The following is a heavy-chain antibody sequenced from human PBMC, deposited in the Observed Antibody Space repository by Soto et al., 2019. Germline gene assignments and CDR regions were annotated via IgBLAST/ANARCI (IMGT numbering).Heavy chain of an antibody. CDR2: IYSGGST. V-gene: IGHV3-66*01. D-gene: IGHD3-16*01. Sequence: EEQLVESGGDLVQPGGSLRLSCAASGFTASNNYMSWVRQAPGKGLEWVSLIYSGGSTYYADSVKGRFTTSRDSSKNTLYLQMNSLRAEDTAMYYCAAYSHKGYWGQGTLVTVSS. J-gene: IGHJ4*02. CDR1: GFTASNNY. CDR3: AAYSHKGY.